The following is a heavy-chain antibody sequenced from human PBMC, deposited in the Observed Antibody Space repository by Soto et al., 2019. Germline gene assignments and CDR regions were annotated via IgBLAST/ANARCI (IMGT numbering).Heavy chain of an antibody. CDR3: AHSFVSWYGFDL. J-gene: IGHJ3*01. CDR2: IYWDDDK. D-gene: IGHD2-21*01. Sequence: QITLKESGPTLVKPTQTLTLTCNFSGSSLTTDGVGVGWIRQPPGKSLEWLALIYWDDDKRYNSSLKNRLTVTKDTSRNQVVLTMTNMEPVDTATYFCAHSFVSWYGFDLWGHGTTVTVSS. V-gene: IGHV2-5*02. CDR1: GSSLTTDGVG.